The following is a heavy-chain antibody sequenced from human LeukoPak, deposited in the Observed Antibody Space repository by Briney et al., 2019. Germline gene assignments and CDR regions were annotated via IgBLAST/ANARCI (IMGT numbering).Heavy chain of an antibody. CDR2: ISGSSVKT. CDR1: GFIFSNYV. V-gene: IGHV3-23*01. CDR3: TREEAYFDSLLAYYFDY. J-gene: IGHJ4*02. D-gene: IGHD3-9*01. Sequence: GWSLRLSCAASGFIFSNYVMSWVRQAPGKGPEWVSAISGSSVKTYYADSVKGRFTISRDDSENTLYLQMNSLRAEDTAIYYCTREEAYFDSLLAYYFDYWGQGTLVTVSS.